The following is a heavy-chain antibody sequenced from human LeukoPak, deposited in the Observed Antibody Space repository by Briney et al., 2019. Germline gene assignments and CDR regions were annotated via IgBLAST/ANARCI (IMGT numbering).Heavy chain of an antibody. J-gene: IGHJ4*02. CDR1: GVSFRVYS. D-gene: IGHD3-10*01. Sequence: PSQTLSLTCAVYGVSFRVYSWSGLRQPPGKGLEWIGEITDSGSTNYNPSLKSRVAISVDTSMNQFSLKLSSVTAAAPAEYYCARGLWFGESRPYYYDYWGQGNLVTVST. V-gene: IGHV4-34*01. CDR2: ITDSGST. CDR3: ARGLWFGESRPYYYDY.